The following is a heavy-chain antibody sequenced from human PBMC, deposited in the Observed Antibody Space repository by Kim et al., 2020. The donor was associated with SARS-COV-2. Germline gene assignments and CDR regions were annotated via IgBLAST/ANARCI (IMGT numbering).Heavy chain of an antibody. V-gene: IGHV3-23*01. CDR3: AGYSGYDYGFDY. CDR2: ISGSGGST. D-gene: IGHD5-12*01. J-gene: IGHJ4*02. CDR1: GFTFSSYA. Sequence: GGSLRLSCAASGFTFSSYAMSWVRQAPGKGLEWVSAISGSGGSTYYADSVKGRFTISRDNSKNTLYLQMNSLRAEDTAVYYCAGYSGYDYGFDYWGQGTLVTVSS.